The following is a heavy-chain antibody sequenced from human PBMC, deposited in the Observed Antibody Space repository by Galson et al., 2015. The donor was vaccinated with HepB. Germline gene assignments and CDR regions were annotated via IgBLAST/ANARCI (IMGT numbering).Heavy chain of an antibody. CDR1: GFTFRIHA. CDR3: AKVPRSNSGSWYFDL. Sequence: SLRLSCAASGFTFRIHAMTWVRQAPGRGLEWVSSISGSGDRMYYADSVKGRFTVSRDNSKNTLYLQMNSLRAEDTAIYYCAKVPRSNSGSWYFDLWGRGTLVTVSS. CDR2: ISGSGDRM. J-gene: IGHJ2*01. D-gene: IGHD4-11*01. V-gene: IGHV3-23*01.